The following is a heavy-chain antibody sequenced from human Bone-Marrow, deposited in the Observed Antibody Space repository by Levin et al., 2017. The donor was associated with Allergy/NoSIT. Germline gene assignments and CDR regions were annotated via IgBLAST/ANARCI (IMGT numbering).Heavy chain of an antibody. Sequence: GASVKVSCKTSEYTSTDYYTHWVRQAPGQGLEWMGWINSKTGGTNYAQSFQGRVTMTRDTSISTMYMELSRLTSDDTAVYFCAGGYCSGGRCYEGWFDPWGQGTLVTVSS. CDR1: EYTSTDYY. CDR2: INSKTGGT. J-gene: IGHJ5*02. V-gene: IGHV1-2*02. D-gene: IGHD2-15*01. CDR3: AGGYCSGGRCYEGWFDP.